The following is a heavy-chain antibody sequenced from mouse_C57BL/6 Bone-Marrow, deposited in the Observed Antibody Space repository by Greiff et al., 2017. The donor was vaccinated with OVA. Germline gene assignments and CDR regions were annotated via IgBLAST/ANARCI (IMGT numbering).Heavy chain of an antibody. J-gene: IGHJ4*01. D-gene: IGHD2-5*01. CDR2: IDPETGGT. CDR1: GYTFTDYE. CDR3: TRGYSNYYAMDY. Sequence: VQLQQSGAELVRPGALVTLSCKASGYTFTDYEMHWVKQTPVHGLEWIGAIDPETGGTAYNQKFKGKAILTADKSSSTAYMELRSLTSEDSAVYYCTRGYSNYYAMDYWGQGTSVTVSS. V-gene: IGHV1-15*01.